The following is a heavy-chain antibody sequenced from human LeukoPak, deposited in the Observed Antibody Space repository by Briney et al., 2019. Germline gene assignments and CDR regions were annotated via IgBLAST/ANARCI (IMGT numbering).Heavy chain of an antibody. Sequence: SQTLSLTCAISGDRVSTNSATWNWIRQSPSRGLEWLGRTYYRSKWYYEYPLSVKSRITIDPDTSTNQLSLQLKFVTPEDTAVYYCARQGHSWTFEEWGQGTQVTGSS. CDR3: ARQGHSWTFEE. CDR1: GDRVSTNSAT. D-gene: IGHD6-13*01. CDR2: TYYRSKWYY. J-gene: IGHJ4*02. V-gene: IGHV6-1*01.